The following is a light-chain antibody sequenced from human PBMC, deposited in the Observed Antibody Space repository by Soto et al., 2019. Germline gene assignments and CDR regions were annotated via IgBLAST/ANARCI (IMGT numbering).Light chain of an antibody. CDR3: CSYAGSSTPLYV. CDR1: SSDVGSYNL. V-gene: IGLV2-23*01. J-gene: IGLJ1*01. CDR2: EGS. Sequence: QSVLTQPASVSGSPGQSITISCTGTSSDVGSYNLVSWYQQHPGKAPKLMIYEGSKRPSGVSNRFSGSKSGNTASLTISGLQAEDEADDYCCSYAGSSTPLYVFGTGTKLTVL.